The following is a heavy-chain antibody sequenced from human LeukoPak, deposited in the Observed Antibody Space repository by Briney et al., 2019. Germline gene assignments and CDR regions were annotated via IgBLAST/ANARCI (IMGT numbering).Heavy chain of an antibody. J-gene: IGHJ4*02. CDR1: GGSISSSNW. Sequence: SETLSLTFAVSGGSISSSNWWSWVRQPPGKGLEWIGEIYHSGSTNYNPSLKSRVTISVDKSKNQFSLKLSSVTAADTAVYYCARADHSSSWYFDYWGQGTLVTVSS. CDR3: ARADHSSSWYFDY. V-gene: IGHV4-4*02. D-gene: IGHD6-13*01. CDR2: IYHSGST.